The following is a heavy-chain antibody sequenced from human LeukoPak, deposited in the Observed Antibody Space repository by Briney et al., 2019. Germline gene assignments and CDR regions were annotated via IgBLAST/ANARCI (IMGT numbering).Heavy chain of an antibody. D-gene: IGHD6-13*01. V-gene: IGHV4-30-2*02. Sequence: MPSQTLSLTCTVSGGSISSGGYYWSWLRQPPGKGLEWIGYIYHSGSTYYNPSLKSRVTISVDRSKNQFSLKLSSVTAADTAVYYCASSIAAAGISGWFDPWGQGTLVTVSS. J-gene: IGHJ5*02. CDR2: IYHSGST. CDR1: GGSISSGGYY. CDR3: ASSIAAAGISGWFDP.